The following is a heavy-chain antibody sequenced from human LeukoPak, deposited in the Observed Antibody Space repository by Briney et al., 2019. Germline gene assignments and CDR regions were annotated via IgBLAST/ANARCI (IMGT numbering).Heavy chain of an antibody. D-gene: IGHD6-13*01. CDR2: MNHKRGNT. V-gene: IGHV1-8*01. J-gene: IGHJ6*03. CDR3: ARRVSRGSSWYLGNYYMDV. Sequence: SVKVSCKASGYTFPSYDINWVRPATGRELDWMGWMNHKRGNTGYAQKFQGRVTMTRNTSISTAYMELSSLRSEDTAVYYCARRVSRGSSWYLGNYYMDVWGKGTTVTVSS. CDR1: GYTFPSYD.